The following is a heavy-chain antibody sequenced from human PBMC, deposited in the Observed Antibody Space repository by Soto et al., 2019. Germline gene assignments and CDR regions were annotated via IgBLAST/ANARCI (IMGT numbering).Heavy chain of an antibody. J-gene: IGHJ4*02. Sequence: QVQLVEPGGGVVQPGGSLRLSCAASGFSFSRFAIHWVRQAPGKRLEWVAVISKDGSVIYYADSVKGRFTISRDNSKSSLFLQVNSLTSEDTAVYHCARSRSGAVPDSLGFWGQGTLVTVSS. CDR3: ARSRSGAVPDSLGF. CDR1: GFSFSRFA. V-gene: IGHV3-30-3*01. CDR2: ISKDGSVI. D-gene: IGHD3-10*01.